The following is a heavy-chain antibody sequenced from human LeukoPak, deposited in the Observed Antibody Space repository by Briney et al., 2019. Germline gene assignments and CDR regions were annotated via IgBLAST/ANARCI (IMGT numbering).Heavy chain of an antibody. Sequence: GGSLRLSCGASGFTFSNYAMSWVRQAPGKGLEWVSAISGTGVSTYYADPVKGRFTISRDSSKNTLYLQMNSLRPEDTAVYYCARARPSMWIDYWGQGTLVTVSS. CDR1: GFTFSNYA. V-gene: IGHV3-23*01. J-gene: IGHJ4*02. CDR3: ARARPSMWIDY. D-gene: IGHD5-12*01. CDR2: ISGTGVST.